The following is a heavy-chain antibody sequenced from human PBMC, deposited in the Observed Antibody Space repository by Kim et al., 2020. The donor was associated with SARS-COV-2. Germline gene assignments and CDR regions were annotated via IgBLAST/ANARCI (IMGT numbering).Heavy chain of an antibody. V-gene: IGHV3-11*06. Sequence: GGSLRLSCAASGFTFSDYYMTWIRQTPGKGLECISYISGSSSDTNYADSVKGRFTISRDNAKNSLFLQMNSLRAEDTAVYYCVRGTRRSDFWGQGNLVT. CDR1: GFTFSDYY. CDR2: ISGSSSDT. CDR3: VRGTRRSDF. J-gene: IGHJ4*02. D-gene: IGHD1-7*01.